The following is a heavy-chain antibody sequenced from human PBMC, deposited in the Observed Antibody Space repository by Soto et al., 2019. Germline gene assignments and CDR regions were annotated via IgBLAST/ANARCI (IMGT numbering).Heavy chain of an antibody. V-gene: IGHV1-18*01. D-gene: IGHD6-19*01. CDR2: ISAYNGNT. CDR3: ASVPGIAVAGTHLRY. CDR1: GFTFTSYG. Sequence: ASVKVSCKASGFTFTSYGISWVRQAPGQGLEWMGWISAYNGNTNYAQKLQGRVTMTTDTSTSTAYMELRSLRSDDTAVYYCASVPGIAVAGTHLRYWGQGTLVTVSS. J-gene: IGHJ4*02.